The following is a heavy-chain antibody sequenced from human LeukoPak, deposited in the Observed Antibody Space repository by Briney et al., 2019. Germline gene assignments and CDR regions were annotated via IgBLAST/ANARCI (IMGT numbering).Heavy chain of an antibody. V-gene: IGHV1-2*02. D-gene: IGHD5-12*01. CDR3: ARVSKIVATSHVY. CDR2: INPNSGGT. J-gene: IGHJ4*02. CDR1: GYTFTGYY. Sequence: ASVKVSCKASGYTFTGYYMHWVRQAPGQGLEWMGWINPNSGGTNYAQKFQGRVTMTRDTSISTAYMELSRLRSDDTAVYYCARVSKIVATSHVYWGQGTLVTVSS.